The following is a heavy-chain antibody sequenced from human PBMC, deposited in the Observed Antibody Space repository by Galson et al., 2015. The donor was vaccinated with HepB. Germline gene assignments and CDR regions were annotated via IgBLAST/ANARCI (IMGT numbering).Heavy chain of an antibody. V-gene: IGHV3-23*01. CDR3: AKDRFSTAVVSSDHFYNMDV. J-gene: IGHJ6*03. Sequence: SLRLSCAASGFTFGIFAMSWVRQAPGKGLEWMSAISGSGGSTYYADSVKGRFTISRDNSKNTLYLQMSSLRAEDTALYYCAKDRFSTAVVSSDHFYNMDVWGKGTTVTVSS. CDR1: GFTFGIFA. D-gene: IGHD5-18*01. CDR2: ISGSGGST.